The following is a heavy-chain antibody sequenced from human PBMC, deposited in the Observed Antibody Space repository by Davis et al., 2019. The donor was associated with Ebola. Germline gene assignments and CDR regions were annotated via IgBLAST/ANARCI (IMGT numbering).Heavy chain of an antibody. CDR1: GFTFSGSA. Sequence: PGGSLRLSCAASGFTFSGSAMHWVRQASGKGLEWVGRIRSKANSYATAYAASVKGRFTISRDDSKNTAYLQMNSLKTEDTDVYYCICSQQPFDYWGQGTLVTVSS. CDR2: IRSKANSYAT. V-gene: IGHV3-73*01. D-gene: IGHD3-10*02. J-gene: IGHJ4*02. CDR3: ICSQQPFDY.